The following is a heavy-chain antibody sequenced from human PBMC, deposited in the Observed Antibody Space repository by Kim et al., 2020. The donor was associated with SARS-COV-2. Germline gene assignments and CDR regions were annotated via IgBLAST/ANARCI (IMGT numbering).Heavy chain of an antibody. J-gene: IGHJ4*02. CDR1: GVSVSSCCYY. Sequence: SETLSLTCTVSGVSVSSCCYYWGWMRQSPGKGLEWIGSVYNSGATYYTLSLRSRVTMSLDTSKNQFSLNLSSVTAADTAVYYAFYYDSSGYYYEDYWGQG. CDR2: VYNSGAT. V-gene: IGHV4-39*07. D-gene: IGHD3-22*01. CDR3: FYYDSSGYYYEDY.